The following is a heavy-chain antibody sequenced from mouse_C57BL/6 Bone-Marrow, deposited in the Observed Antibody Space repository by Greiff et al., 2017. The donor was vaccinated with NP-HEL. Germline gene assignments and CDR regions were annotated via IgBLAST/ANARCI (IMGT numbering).Heavy chain of an antibody. D-gene: IGHD3-3*01. CDR3: AEGGDVNYAMDY. J-gene: IGHJ4*01. V-gene: IGHV2-2*01. CDR2: IWSGGST. Sequence: VKLVESGPGLVQPSQSLSIPCTVSGFSLTSYGVHWVRQSPGKGLEWLGVIWSGGSTDYNAAFISRLSISKDNSKSQVFFKMNSLQADDTAIYYCAEGGDVNYAMDYWGQGTSVTVSS. CDR1: GFSLTSYG.